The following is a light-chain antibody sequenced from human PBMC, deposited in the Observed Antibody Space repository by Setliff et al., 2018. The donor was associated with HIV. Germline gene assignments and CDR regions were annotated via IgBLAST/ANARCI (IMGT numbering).Light chain of an antibody. Sequence: VLTQPPSASGTPGQRVTISCSGSSSNIGTNYVYWYQQLPGTAPKLLIYRNNQRPSGVPDRFSGSKSGTSASLAISGLRSEDEADYYCAAWDDSLSGQVFGTGTKVTVL. J-gene: IGLJ1*01. V-gene: IGLV1-47*01. CDR2: RNN. CDR1: SSNIGTNY. CDR3: AAWDDSLSGQV.